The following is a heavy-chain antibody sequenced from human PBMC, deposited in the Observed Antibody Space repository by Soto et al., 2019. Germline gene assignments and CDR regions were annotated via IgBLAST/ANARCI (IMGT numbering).Heavy chain of an antibody. J-gene: IGHJ5*02. D-gene: IGHD3-10*01. CDR1: GFTFSSYA. CDR3: AKGVYYGEGSYSRGTWFDP. Sequence: PGGSLRLSCAASGFTFSSYAMSWVRQAPGKGLEWVSAISGSGGSTYYADSVKGRFTISRDNSKNTLYLQMNSLRAEGTAVYFCAKGVYYGEGSYSRGTWFDPWGKGTLVTVSS. V-gene: IGHV3-23*01. CDR2: ISGSGGST.